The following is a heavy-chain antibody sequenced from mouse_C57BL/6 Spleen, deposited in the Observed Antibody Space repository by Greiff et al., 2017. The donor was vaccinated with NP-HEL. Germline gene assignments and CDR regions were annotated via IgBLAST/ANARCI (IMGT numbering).Heavy chain of an antibody. CDR3: ARCYGSRYAMDY. D-gene: IGHD1-1*01. CDR2: IFPGSGST. CDR1: GYTFTDYY. Sequence: QVQLQQSGPELVKPGASVKISCKASGYTFTDYYINWVKQRPGQGLEWIGWIFPGSGSTYSNEKFKGKATLTVDKTSSTAYMLLSSLTSEDSAVYFCARCYGSRYAMDYWGQGTSVTVSS. J-gene: IGHJ4*01. V-gene: IGHV1-75*01.